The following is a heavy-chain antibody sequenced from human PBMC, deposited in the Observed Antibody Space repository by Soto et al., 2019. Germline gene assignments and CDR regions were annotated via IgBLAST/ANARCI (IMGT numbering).Heavy chain of an antibody. CDR3: AKDATRTSGWYYFDY. CDR1: GFTFSILA. D-gene: IGHD6-19*01. V-gene: IGHV3-23*01. CDR2: IDYTGGTT. Sequence: GGSLRLSXAASGFTFSILAMGWVRQAPGKGLEWVSVIDYTGGTTYYTDSVKGRFIISRDNSKKILYLQMNSLRTEDTAIYYCAKDATRTSGWYYFDYWGRGALVTVSS. J-gene: IGHJ4*02.